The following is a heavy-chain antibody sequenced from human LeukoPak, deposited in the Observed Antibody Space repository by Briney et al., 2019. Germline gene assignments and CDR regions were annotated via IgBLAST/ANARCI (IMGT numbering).Heavy chain of an antibody. CDR2: INTDGSHI. CDR3: AKDRYGSGSSDY. Sequence: GGSLRLSCAASGFMFSSYFMNWVRQAPGKGLEWVAVINTDGSHIRYSDSVKGRFTISRDNSKNTLYLQMNSLRAEDTAVYYRAKDRYGSGSSDYWGQGTLVTVSS. D-gene: IGHD3-10*01. V-gene: IGHV3-23*03. CDR1: GFMFSSYF. J-gene: IGHJ4*02.